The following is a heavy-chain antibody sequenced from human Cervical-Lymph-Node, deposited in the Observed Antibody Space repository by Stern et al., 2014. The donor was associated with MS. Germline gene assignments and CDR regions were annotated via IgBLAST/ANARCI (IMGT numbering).Heavy chain of an antibody. CDR1: GYTFTGYY. CDR3: ARESVAGRFDY. Sequence: QLVQSGAEVKKPGASVKVSCKASGYTFTGYYMHWVRQAPGQGLEWMGIINPSGGSTSYAQKFQGRVPMTRDTSTSTVYMELSSLRSEDTAVYYCARESVAGRFDYWGQGTLVTVSS. V-gene: IGHV1-46*01. J-gene: IGHJ4*02. D-gene: IGHD6-19*01. CDR2: INPSGGST.